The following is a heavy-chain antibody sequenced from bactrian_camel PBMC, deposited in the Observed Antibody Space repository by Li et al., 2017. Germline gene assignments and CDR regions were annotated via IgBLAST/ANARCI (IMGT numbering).Heavy chain of an antibody. V-gene: IGHV3S35*01. CDR3: ASGRPRYGRVCEGY. Sequence: VQLVESGGGSVQPGGSLRLSCDASGDTRGRLAVGWFRQAPGKQREWVSHINRGSGSTHYRDSVKGRFSISQDNAKNTVYLQMSSLKSDDTARYYCASGRPRYGRVCEGYWGQGTQVTVS. J-gene: IGHJ4*01. CDR2: INRGSGST. CDR1: GDTRGRLA. D-gene: IGHD5*01.